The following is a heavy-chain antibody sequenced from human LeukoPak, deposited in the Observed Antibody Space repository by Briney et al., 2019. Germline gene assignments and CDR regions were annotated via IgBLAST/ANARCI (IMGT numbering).Heavy chain of an antibody. Sequence: GGSLRLSCAASGFTFSSYAMSWVRQAPGKGLEWVSAISGSGGSTYYADSVKGRFTISRDNSKNTLYLQMNSLRVEDTAVYYCTRAIQRIADYWGQGTLVTVSS. CDR2: ISGSGGST. J-gene: IGHJ4*02. V-gene: IGHV3-23*01. CDR1: GFTFSSYA. CDR3: TRAIQRIADY. D-gene: IGHD6-6*01.